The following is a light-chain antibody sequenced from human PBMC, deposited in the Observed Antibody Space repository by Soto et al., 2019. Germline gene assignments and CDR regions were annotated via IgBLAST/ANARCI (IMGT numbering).Light chain of an antibody. CDR2: DVS. Sequence: DIQMTQSPSTLSASVGDRVSITCRASQSFSNWLAWYQQKPGKAPKLLIYDVSSLENGVPSRFSGSGSGTEFTLTISSLQPDDSAIYYCRQYNSYSYTFGQGTKLEI. CDR3: RQYNSYSYT. CDR1: QSFSNW. J-gene: IGKJ2*01. V-gene: IGKV1-5*01.